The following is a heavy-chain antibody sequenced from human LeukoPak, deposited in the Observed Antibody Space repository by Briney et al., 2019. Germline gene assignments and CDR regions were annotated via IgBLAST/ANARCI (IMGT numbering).Heavy chain of an antibody. CDR3: AKALHCTNGVCYYFDY. CDR2: ISGSGGST. CDR1: GFTFSRYA. V-gene: IGHV3-23*01. D-gene: IGHD2-8*01. J-gene: IGHJ4*02. Sequence: GGSLRLSCAASGFTFSRYAIHWVRQAPGKGLEWVSAISGSGGSTYYADSVKGRFTISRDNSKNTLYLQMNSLRAEDTAVYYCAKALHCTNGVCYYFDYWGQGTLVTVSS.